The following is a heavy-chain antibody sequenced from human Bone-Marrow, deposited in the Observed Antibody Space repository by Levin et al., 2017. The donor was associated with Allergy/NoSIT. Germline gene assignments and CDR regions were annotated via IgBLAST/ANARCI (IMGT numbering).Heavy chain of an antibody. J-gene: IGHJ6*02. Sequence: GGSLRLSCAASGFISSRHGMTWVRQAPGKGLEWVSGITASGYGSSYADSVKGRFTISRDNGKNTVYLQMNSLRVEDTAVYYCAKGVILYFYYGLDVWGQGTTVTVSS. CDR1: GFISSRHG. CDR2: ITASGYGS. D-gene: IGHD2-21*01. CDR3: AKGVILYFYYGLDV. V-gene: IGHV3-23*01.